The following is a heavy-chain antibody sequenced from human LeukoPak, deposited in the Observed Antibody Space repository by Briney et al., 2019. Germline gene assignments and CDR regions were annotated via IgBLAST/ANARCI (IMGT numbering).Heavy chain of an antibody. D-gene: IGHD2-15*01. V-gene: IGHV1-69*13. J-gene: IGHJ5*02. Sequence: SVKVSRKASGGTFSSYAISWVRQAPGQGLEWMGGITPIFGTANYAQKFQGRVTITADESTSTAYMELSSLRSEDTAVYYCARDIGDCSGGSCYPWGLSSWFDPWGQGTLVTVSS. CDR3: ARDIGDCSGGSCYPWGLSSWFDP. CDR2: ITPIFGTA. CDR1: GGTFSSYA.